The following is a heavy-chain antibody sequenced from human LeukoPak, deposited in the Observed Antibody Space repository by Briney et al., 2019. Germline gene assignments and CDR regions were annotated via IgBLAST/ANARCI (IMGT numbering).Heavy chain of an antibody. J-gene: IGHJ3*02. V-gene: IGHV5-51*01. D-gene: IGHD6-6*01. CDR3: ARRGGLVDTFDI. CDR2: IYPGDSNT. Sequence: GESLKISFKGSGYKFSSYWIGWVRQMPGKGLEWMGIIYPGDSNTRYSPSFQGQVTISADKSINTAYLQWSSLKASDTAMYYCARRGGLVDTFDIWGQGTMVTVSS. CDR1: GYKFSSYW.